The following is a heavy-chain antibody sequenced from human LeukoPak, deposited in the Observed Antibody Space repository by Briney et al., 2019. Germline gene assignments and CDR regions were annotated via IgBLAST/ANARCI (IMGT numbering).Heavy chain of an antibody. CDR3: AKGAARPFDY. CDR2: SRGSGSNY. J-gene: IGHJ4*02. CDR1: GFTFSSYA. D-gene: IGHD6-6*01. Sequence: PGGSLRLSCAASGFTFSSYAMSWVRQAPGNGLEWVSDSRGSGSNYLHADSVKGRFTISRDNSKSTLYLQMNSLRAEDTAVYYCAKGAARPFDYWGQGTLVTVSS. V-gene: IGHV3-23*01.